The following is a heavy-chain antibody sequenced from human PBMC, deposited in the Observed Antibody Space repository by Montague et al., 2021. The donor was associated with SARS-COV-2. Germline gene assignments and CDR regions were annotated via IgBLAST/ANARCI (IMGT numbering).Heavy chain of an antibody. CDR2: VYYNGNT. D-gene: IGHD2-15*01. CDR1: GGSLSSYY. Sequence: SETLSLTCNVSGGSLSSYYWSWIRQPPGKGLEWIGYVYYNGNTXXXPSXKSRITLSVDTSKNHFSLKVSSVTAADTAVYYCARGSKWSHYFDYWGQGTLVTVSS. J-gene: IGHJ4*02. V-gene: IGHV4-59*01. CDR3: ARGSKWSHYFDY.